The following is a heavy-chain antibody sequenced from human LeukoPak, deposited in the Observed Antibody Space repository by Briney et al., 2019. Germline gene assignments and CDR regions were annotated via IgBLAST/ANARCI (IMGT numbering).Heavy chain of an antibody. V-gene: IGHV3-33*01. CDR3: AREGQAAGGPRGVDR. D-gene: IGHD6-13*01. CDR2: IWYDGNNK. Sequence: PGGSLRLSCAASGVTFSSYGMHWVRQAPGKGLEWVAVIWYDGNNKYYADSVKGRFTTSRDNSKNALYLQMNSLRAEDTAVYYCAREGQAAGGPRGVDRWGQGTLVTVSS. J-gene: IGHJ5*02. CDR1: GVTFSSYG.